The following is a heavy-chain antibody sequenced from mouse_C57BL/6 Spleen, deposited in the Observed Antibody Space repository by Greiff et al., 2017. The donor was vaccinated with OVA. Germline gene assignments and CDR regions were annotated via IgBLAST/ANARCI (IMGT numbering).Heavy chain of an antibody. V-gene: IGHV1-55*01. J-gene: IGHJ4*01. CDR1: GYTFTSYW. CDR3: ARLGYYGNYFYMDD. CDR2: IYPGSGST. D-gene: IGHD2-1*01. Sequence: QVQLQQSGAELVKPGASVKMSCKASGYTFTSYWITWVKQRPGQGLEWIGDIYPGSGSTNYNEKFKSKATLTVDTSSSTAYMQLSSLTSEDSAVYYCARLGYYGNYFYMDDWGQGTSVTVSS.